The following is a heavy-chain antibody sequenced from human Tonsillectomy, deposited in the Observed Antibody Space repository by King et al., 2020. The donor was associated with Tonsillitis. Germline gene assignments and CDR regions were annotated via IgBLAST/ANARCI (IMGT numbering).Heavy chain of an antibody. CDR3: AKTGTTMATEFDY. CDR1: GFTFSNYA. V-gene: IGHV3-23*04. D-gene: IGHD4-23*01. Sequence: VQLVESGGGLVQPGGSPRISCEASGFTFSNYAMAWVRQAPGKGLEGVSVVSGRGSTTFYADSVKGRLTISRDNSKNTLFLQMNSLRAEDTAVYYCAKTGTTMATEFDYWGQGTLVTVSS. J-gene: IGHJ4*02. CDR2: VSGRGSTT.